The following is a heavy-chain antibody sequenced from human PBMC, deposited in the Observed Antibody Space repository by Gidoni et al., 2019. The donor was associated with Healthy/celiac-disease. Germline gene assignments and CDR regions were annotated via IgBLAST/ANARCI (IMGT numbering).Heavy chain of an antibody. J-gene: IGHJ5*02. CDR3: AKGPYYYGSGSYPFDP. CDR1: GFTFSSYA. CDR2: ISGSGGST. Sequence: EVQLLESGGGLVQPGGSLRLSCAASGFTFSSYAMSWVRQAPGKGLEWVSAISGSGGSTYYADSVKGRFTISRDNSKNTLYLQMNSLRAEDTAVYYCAKGPYYYGSGSYPFDPWGQGTLVTVSS. D-gene: IGHD3-10*01. V-gene: IGHV3-23*01.